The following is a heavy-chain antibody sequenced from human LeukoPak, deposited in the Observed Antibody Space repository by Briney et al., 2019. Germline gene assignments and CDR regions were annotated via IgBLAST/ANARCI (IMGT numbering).Heavy chain of an antibody. Sequence: PSETLSLTCAVYGGSFSGYYWSLIRQPPRKGLEWIGEINHSGSTNYNPSLKSRVTISVDTSKNQFSLKLSSVTAADTAVYYCARSRSWSTIKYNWSDPWGQGTLVTVSS. CDR2: INHSGST. D-gene: IGHD6-13*01. CDR1: GGSFSGYY. V-gene: IGHV4-34*01. CDR3: ARSRSWSTIKYNWSDP. J-gene: IGHJ5*02.